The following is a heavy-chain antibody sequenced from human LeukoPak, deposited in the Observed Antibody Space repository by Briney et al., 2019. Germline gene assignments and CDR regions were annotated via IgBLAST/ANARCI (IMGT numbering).Heavy chain of an antibody. J-gene: IGHJ4*02. CDR1: GFTFSSYG. Sequence: PGGSLRLSCAASGFTFSSYGMHLVRQAPGKGLEWVAVISYDGSNKYYADSVKGRFTISRDNSKNTLYLQMNSLRAEDTAVYYCAKDRSSGWYKDFDYWGQGTLVTVSS. V-gene: IGHV3-30*18. CDR3: AKDRSSGWYKDFDY. CDR2: ISYDGSNK. D-gene: IGHD6-19*01.